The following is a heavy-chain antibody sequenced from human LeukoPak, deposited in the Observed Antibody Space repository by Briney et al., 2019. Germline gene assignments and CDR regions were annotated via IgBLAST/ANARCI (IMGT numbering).Heavy chain of an antibody. CDR1: GFTFSSYW. CDR3: ARGRITIFGVVTPPDYYMDV. CDR2: ISYDGKDK. J-gene: IGHJ6*03. V-gene: IGHV3-33*08. D-gene: IGHD3-3*01. Sequence: GGSLRLSCAASGFTFSSYWMSWVRQAPGKGLQWVAFISYDGKDKYYSDSVKGRITISRDNSKSTLYVQMDSLRAEDTAVYYCARGRITIFGVVTPPDYYMDVWGKGTTVTVSS.